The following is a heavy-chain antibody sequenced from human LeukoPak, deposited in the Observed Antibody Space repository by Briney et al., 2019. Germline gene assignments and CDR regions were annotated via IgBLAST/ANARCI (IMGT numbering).Heavy chain of an antibody. CDR3: ASTNPYCSGGSPRASRCSYYYYGMDV. J-gene: IGHJ6*02. CDR1: GGSISSGGYY. D-gene: IGHD2-15*01. Sequence: PSETLSLTCTVSGGSISSGGYYWSWIRQPPGKGLEWIGYIYYSGSTYYNPSLKSRVTISVDTSKNQFSLKLSSVTAADTAVYYCASTNPYCSGGSPRASRCSYYYYGMDVWGQGTTVTVSS. CDR2: IYYSGST. V-gene: IGHV4-31*03.